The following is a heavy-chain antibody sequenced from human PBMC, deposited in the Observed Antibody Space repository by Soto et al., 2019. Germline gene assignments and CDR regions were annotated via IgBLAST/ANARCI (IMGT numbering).Heavy chain of an antibody. V-gene: IGHV3-53*04. Sequence: PGGSLRLSCAASGFTVSSNYMSWVRQAPGKGLEWVSVIYSGGSTYYADSVKGRFTISRHNSKNTLYLQMNSLRAEDTAVYYCARDGADASYSSSWHDAFDIWGQGTMVTVSS. D-gene: IGHD6-13*01. CDR3: ARDGADASYSSSWHDAFDI. CDR1: GFTVSSNY. J-gene: IGHJ3*02. CDR2: IYSGGST.